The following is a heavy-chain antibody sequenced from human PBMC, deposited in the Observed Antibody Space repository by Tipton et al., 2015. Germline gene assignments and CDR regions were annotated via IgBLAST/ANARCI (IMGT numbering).Heavy chain of an antibody. V-gene: IGHV4-59*08. CDR2: IYYSGST. J-gene: IGHJ4*02. CDR1: GGSFSDYY. CDR3: ASSHYPFWSGYYGSFDC. Sequence: TLSLTCTVSGGSFSDYYWSWIRQSPGEGLEWIGYIYYSGSTNYNPSLRSRVAMSMDTSKNQFSLKLSSVTAADTAVYYCASSHYPFWSGYYGSFDCWGQGSLVTVSS. D-gene: IGHD3-3*01.